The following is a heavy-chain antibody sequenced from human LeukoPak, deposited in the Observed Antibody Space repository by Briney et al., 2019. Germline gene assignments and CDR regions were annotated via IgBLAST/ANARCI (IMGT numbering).Heavy chain of an antibody. J-gene: IGHJ6*02. D-gene: IGHD3-22*01. Sequence: GGSLRLSCAASGFTFSSYAMSWVRQAPGKGLEWVSAISGSGGSTYYADSVKGRFTISRDNSKNTLYLQMNSLRAEDTAVYYCAKVYDSSGYYYPGDGMDVWGQGTTVTVSS. V-gene: IGHV3-23*01. CDR3: AKVYDSSGYYYPGDGMDV. CDR2: ISGSGGST. CDR1: GFTFSSYA.